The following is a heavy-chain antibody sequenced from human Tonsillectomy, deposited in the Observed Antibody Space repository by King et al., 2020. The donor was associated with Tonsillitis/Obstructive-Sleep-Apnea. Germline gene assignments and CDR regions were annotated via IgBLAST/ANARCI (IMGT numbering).Heavy chain of an antibody. Sequence: VQLVESGAEVKKPGASVKVSCKASGYTFTSYYMHWVRQAPGQGLEWMGIINPSGGSTSYAQKFQGRVTMTRDTSTSTVYMELSSLRSEDTAVYYCAGGDPPSSSWYSPAHYGMDVWGQGTTVTVSS. D-gene: IGHD6-13*01. V-gene: IGHV1-46*01. CDR3: AGGDPPSSSWYSPAHYGMDV. J-gene: IGHJ6*02. CDR2: INPSGGST. CDR1: GYTFTSYY.